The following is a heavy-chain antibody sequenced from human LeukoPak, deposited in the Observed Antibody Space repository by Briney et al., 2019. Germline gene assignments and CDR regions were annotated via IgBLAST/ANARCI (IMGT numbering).Heavy chain of an antibody. D-gene: IGHD6-19*01. CDR2: IGTYNGNA. V-gene: IGHV1-18*01. J-gene: IGHJ4*02. CDR1: GYTFRNYG. CDR3: ARGRLKRVPFTKVAGALDY. Sequence: ASVKVSCKASGYTFRNYGITWVRQAPGQGLEWMGWIGTYNGNADYAQKFQGRVIMTADTSTTTAHMELRSLRSDDTAVYYCARGRLKRVPFTKVAGALDYWGQGTRVTVSS.